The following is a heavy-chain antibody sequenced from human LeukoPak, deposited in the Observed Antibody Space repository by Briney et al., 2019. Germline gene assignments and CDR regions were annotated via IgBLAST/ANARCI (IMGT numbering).Heavy chain of an antibody. D-gene: IGHD2-15*01. Sequence: SETLSLTCTVSGYSIRSGYYWGCIRRPPGKGLEWMGNIYHSGRTYYNPSLKSRVTISVDTSKKQFSMKLRSASAPDTPLCYFARGSCICGSCYPTLGYYFDYWGQGTLVSVSS. CDR1: GYSIRSGYY. CDR2: IYHSGRT. V-gene: IGHV4-38-2*02. J-gene: IGHJ4*02. CDR3: ARGSCICGSCYPTLGYYFDY.